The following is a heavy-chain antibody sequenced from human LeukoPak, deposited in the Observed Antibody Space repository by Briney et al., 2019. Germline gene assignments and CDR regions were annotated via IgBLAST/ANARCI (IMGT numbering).Heavy chain of an antibody. CDR1: GFTFSSYS. V-gene: IGHV3-21*01. CDR2: ISSSSSYI. J-gene: IGHJ4*02. CDR3: ARGGISSAWYMVN. Sequence: GGSLRLSCAASGFTFSSYSMNWVRQAPGKGLEWVSSISSSSSYIYYADSVKGRFTISRDNAKNSLFLQMNSLRAEDTAVYYCARGGISSAWYMVNWGQGTLVTVSS. D-gene: IGHD6-19*01.